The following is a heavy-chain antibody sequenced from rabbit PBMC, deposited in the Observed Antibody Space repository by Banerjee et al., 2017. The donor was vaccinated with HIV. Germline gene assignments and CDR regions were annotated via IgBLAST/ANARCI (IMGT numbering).Heavy chain of an antibody. V-gene: IGHV1S45*01. CDR1: GLDFSNSYW. CDR2: VYTGSSGST. J-gene: IGHJ3*01. D-gene: IGHD4-2*01. CDR3: ARSVAGSSWGLDL. Sequence: QQQLVESGGGLVQPEGSLTLTCKASGLDFSNSYWICWVRQAPGKGLEWIACVYTGSSGSTDYASWAKGRFTISKTSSTTVTLQMTSLTAADTATYFCARSVAGSSWGLDLWGPGTLVTVS.